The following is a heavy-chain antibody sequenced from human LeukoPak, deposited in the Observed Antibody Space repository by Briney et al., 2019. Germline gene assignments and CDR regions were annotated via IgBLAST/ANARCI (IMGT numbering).Heavy chain of an antibody. Sequence: GGSLRLSCAASGFAFSTYDMHWVRQATGKGLEWVSAIGVAGDTYYPGSVKGRFTISRENAKNSLYLQMNSLRAEDTAVYYCARGFVHAFDIWGQGTMVTVSS. CDR1: GFAFSTYD. CDR2: IGVAGDT. D-gene: IGHD6-6*01. J-gene: IGHJ3*02. CDR3: ARGFVHAFDI. V-gene: IGHV3-13*04.